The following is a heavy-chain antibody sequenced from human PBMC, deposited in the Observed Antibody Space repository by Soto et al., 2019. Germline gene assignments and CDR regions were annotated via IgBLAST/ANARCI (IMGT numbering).Heavy chain of an antibody. J-gene: IGHJ6*02. V-gene: IGHV1-69*01. CDR1: GGTFSSYA. D-gene: IGHD2-2*01. Sequence: QVQLVQSGAEVKKPGSSVKVSCKASGGTFSSYAISWVRQAPGQGLEWMGGIIPIFGTANYAQKFKGRVTITADESTSTAYMELSSLRSEDTAVYYCARRYCSSTSCYSDYYYGMDVWGQGTTVTVSS. CDR2: IIPIFGTA. CDR3: ARRYCSSTSCYSDYYYGMDV.